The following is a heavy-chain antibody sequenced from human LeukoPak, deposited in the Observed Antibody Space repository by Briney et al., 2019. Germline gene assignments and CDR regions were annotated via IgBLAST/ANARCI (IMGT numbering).Heavy chain of an antibody. CDR2: INPNSGGT. J-gene: IGHJ6*03. D-gene: IGHD3-10*01. Sequence: ASVKVSCKASGYTFTGYYMHWVRQAPGQGLEWMGWINPNSGGTNYAQKFQGRVTMTRGTSISTAHMELSRLRSDDTAVYYCARESPYYYGSGSYDLVYYYYMDVWGKGTTVTVSS. CDR1: GYTFTGYY. CDR3: ARESPYYYGSGSYDLVYYYYMDV. V-gene: IGHV1-2*02.